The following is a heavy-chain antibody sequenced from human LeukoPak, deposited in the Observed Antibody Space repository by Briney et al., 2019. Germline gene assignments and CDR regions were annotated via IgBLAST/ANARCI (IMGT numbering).Heavy chain of an antibody. V-gene: IGHV3-64*04. CDR2: ISDSGGST. Sequence: PGGSLRPSCSASGFPFSSYAMHWVRQAPGKGLEYVSAISDSGGSTYYADSVKGRFTISRDNSKNTLYLQMNSLRAEDTAVYYCARPFGELLFYGMDVWGQGTTATVSS. CDR1: GFPFSSYA. J-gene: IGHJ6*02. CDR3: ARPFGELLFYGMDV. D-gene: IGHD3-10*01.